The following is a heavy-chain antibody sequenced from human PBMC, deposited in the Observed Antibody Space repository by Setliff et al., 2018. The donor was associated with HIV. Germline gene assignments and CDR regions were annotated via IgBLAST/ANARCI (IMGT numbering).Heavy chain of an antibody. CDR2: ISGSGGYT. V-gene: IGHV3-23*01. D-gene: IGHD3-3*01. CDR3: AKLGRGSYDFWSGPRDAFDI. CDR1: GFTFSSYA. J-gene: IGHJ3*02. Sequence: GGSLRLSCAASGFTFSSYAMSWVRQAPGKGLEWVSAISGSGGYTYYADSVKGRFTISRDNSKNTLYLQMNSLRAEDTAVYYCAKLGRGSYDFWSGPRDAFDIWGQGTMVTVSS.